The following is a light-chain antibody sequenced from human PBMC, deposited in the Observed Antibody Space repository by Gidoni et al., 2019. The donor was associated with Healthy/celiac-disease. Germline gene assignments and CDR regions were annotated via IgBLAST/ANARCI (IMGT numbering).Light chain of an antibody. J-gene: IGLJ3*02. CDR3: LLSYSGARAKV. CDR1: TGAVTSGHY. CDR2: DPS. Sequence: QAVVTQEPSLTVSPGGTVTLTCGSSTGAVTSGHYPYWFQQKPGQAPRTLIYDPSNKHSWTPARFSGSLLGGKAALTRSGAQPEDEAEYYCLLSYSGARAKVFGGGTKLTVL. V-gene: IGLV7-46*01.